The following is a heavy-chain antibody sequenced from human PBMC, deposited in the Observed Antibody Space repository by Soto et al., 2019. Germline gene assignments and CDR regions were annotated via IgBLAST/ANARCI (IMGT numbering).Heavy chain of an antibody. CDR1: GGSISGHY. D-gene: IGHD3-22*01. J-gene: IGHJ4*02. Sequence: QVQLQESGPGLVKPSGTLSLTCTVSGGSISGHYWIWIRQSPGKRLEWIGYIFYTGSTNYNPSLESRVTLSADTSKNQFSLRLSSVTAADTAVYYCANGGDSSGYYFDYWGQGTLVTVSS. CDR2: IFYTGST. V-gene: IGHV4-59*11. CDR3: ANGGDSSGYYFDY.